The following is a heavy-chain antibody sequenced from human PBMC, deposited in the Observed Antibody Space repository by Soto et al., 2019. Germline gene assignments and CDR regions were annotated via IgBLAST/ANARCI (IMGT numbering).Heavy chain of an antibody. D-gene: IGHD2-2*01. V-gene: IGHV3-23*01. CDR3: AKEVVPAAKVPRRNGMDV. J-gene: IGHJ6*02. Sequence: GGSLRLSCAASGFAFSAYAMSWVRQAPGKGLEWVSAISGSGGSTYYADSVKGRFTISRDNSKNSLYLQMDRLRAEDTAVYHCAKEVVPAAKVPRRNGMDVWGQGTTVTVSS. CDR1: GFAFSAYA. CDR2: ISGSGGST.